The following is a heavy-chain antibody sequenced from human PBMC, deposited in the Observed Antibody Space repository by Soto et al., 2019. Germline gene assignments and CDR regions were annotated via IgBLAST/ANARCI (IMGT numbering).Heavy chain of an antibody. D-gene: IGHD3-10*01. CDR3: ARDYLGERGNGAFDI. CDR2: IWYDGSNK. CDR1: GFTFSSYG. Sequence: QVQLVESGGGVVQPGRSLRLSCAAFGFTFSSYGMHWVRQAPGKGLEWVAVIWYDGSNKYYADSVKGRFTISRDNSKNTLYLQMNSLRAEDTAVYYCARDYLGERGNGAFDIWGQGTMVTVSS. V-gene: IGHV3-33*01. J-gene: IGHJ3*02.